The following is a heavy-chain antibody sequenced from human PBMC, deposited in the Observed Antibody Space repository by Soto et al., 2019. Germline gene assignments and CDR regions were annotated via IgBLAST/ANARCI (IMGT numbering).Heavy chain of an antibody. J-gene: IGHJ3*02. CDR3: AKDPPGYSYGYDDAFDI. D-gene: IGHD5-18*01. V-gene: IGHV3-23*01. Sequence: EVQLLESGGGLVQPGGSLRLSCAASGFTFSSYAMSWVRQAPGKGLEWVSAISGSGGSTYYADSVKGRFTISRDNSKNTRYLQMNSLRAEDTAVYYCAKDPPGYSYGYDDAFDIWGQGTMVTVSS. CDR2: ISGSGGST. CDR1: GFTFSSYA.